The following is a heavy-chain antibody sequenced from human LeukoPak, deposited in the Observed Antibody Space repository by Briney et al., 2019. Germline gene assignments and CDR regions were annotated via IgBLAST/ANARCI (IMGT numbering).Heavy chain of an antibody. V-gene: IGHV3-53*04. J-gene: IGHJ3*02. CDR2: IYSGGST. CDR3: ARGGGYSYGFDDAFDI. D-gene: IGHD5-18*01. Sequence: GGSLRLSCAASGFTFSNYNMNGVRQAPGKGLEWVSVIYSGGSTYYADSVKGRFTISRHNSKNTLYLQMNSLRAEDTAVYYCARGGGYSYGFDDAFDIWGQGTMVTVSS. CDR1: GFTFSNYN.